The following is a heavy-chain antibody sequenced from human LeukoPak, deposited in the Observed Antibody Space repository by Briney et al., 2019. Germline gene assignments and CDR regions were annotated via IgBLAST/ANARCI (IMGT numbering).Heavy chain of an antibody. D-gene: IGHD5-24*01. CDR1: GGSISSGSY. J-gene: IGHJ4*02. CDR3: ARGRRDGYNLEYFDK. V-gene: IGHV4-61*02. CDR2: IYTSGST. Sequence: SQTLSLTCTVSGGSISSGSYWSWIRQPAGKGLEWIGRIYTSGSTNYNPSLKSRATISVDTSKNQFSLKLSSVTAADTAVYYCARGRRDGYNLEYFDKWGQGTLVTVSS.